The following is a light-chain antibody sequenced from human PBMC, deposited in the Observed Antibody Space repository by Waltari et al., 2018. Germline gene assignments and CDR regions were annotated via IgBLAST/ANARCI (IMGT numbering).Light chain of an antibody. CDR2: DLS. CDR3: SSYTSSSTLVV. CDR1: TRDDAGYNY. V-gene: IGLV2-14*01. J-gene: IGLJ2*01. Sequence: QSALTQPASVSGSPGQSITLSCPRLTRDDAGYNYVSWYQQHPGKAPKLMIYDLSNRPSGVSNRFSGSKSGNTASLTISGLQAEDEADYYCSSYTSSSTLVVFGGGTKLTVL.